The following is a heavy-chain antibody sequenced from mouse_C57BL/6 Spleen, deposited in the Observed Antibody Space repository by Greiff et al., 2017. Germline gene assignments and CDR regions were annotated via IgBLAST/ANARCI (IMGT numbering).Heavy chain of an antibody. D-gene: IGHD2-4*01. Sequence: VQLQQSGPELVKPGASVKISCKASGYSFTGYYMNWVKQSPEKSLEWIGEINPSTGGTTYNQKFKAKATLTVDKSSSTAYMQLKSLTSEDSAVYYCARSDLYYDYDDAMDYWGQGTSVTVSS. CDR3: ARSDLYYDYDDAMDY. CDR1: GYSFTGYY. CDR2: INPSTGGT. J-gene: IGHJ4*01. V-gene: IGHV1-42*01.